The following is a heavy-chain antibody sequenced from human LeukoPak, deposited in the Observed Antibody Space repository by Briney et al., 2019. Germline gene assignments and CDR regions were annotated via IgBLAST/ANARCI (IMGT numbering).Heavy chain of an antibody. V-gene: IGHV3-53*01. CDR1: GFTVSSNY. J-gene: IGHJ3*02. D-gene: IGHD1-26*01. CDR3: ARERREHGVFDI. CDR2: IYSDGST. Sequence: GGSLRLSCAVFGFTVSSNYMSWVRQAPGKGLEWVSEIYSDGSTYYSASVKGRFSICRQKCRNKGYLQMNSLRAEDTAVYYCARERREHGVFDIWGQGTMVTVSS.